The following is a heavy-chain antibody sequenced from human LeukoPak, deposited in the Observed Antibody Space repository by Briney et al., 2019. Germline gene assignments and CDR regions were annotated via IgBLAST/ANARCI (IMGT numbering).Heavy chain of an antibody. Sequence: GGSLRLSCAASGFTFSDYYMSWIRQAPGKGLEWVSYISSSGSTIYYADSVKGRFTISRDNAKNSLYLQMNSLRAEDTAVYYCARDGYDFWSGYSTWYYYMDVWGKGTTVTVSS. CDR3: ARDGYDFWSGYSTWYYYMDV. V-gene: IGHV3-11*04. J-gene: IGHJ6*03. CDR2: ISSSGSTI. CDR1: GFTFSDYY. D-gene: IGHD3-3*01.